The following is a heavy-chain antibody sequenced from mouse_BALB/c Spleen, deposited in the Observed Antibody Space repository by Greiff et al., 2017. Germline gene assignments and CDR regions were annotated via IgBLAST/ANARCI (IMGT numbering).Heavy chain of an antibody. V-gene: IGHV1-69*02. Sequence: QVQLQQPGAELVKPGASVKLSCKASGYTFTSYWMHWVKQRPGQGLEWIGMIDPSNSETRLNQKFKDKATLNVDKSSNTAYMQLSSLTSEDSAVYYCARFDGYYRYYYAMDYWGQGTSVTVSS. D-gene: IGHD2-3*01. J-gene: IGHJ4*01. CDR1: GYTFTSYW. CDR3: ARFDGYYRYYYAMDY. CDR2: IDPSNSET.